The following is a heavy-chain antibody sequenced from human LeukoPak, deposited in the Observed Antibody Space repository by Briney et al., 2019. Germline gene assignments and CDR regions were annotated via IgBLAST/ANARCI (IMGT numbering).Heavy chain of an antibody. D-gene: IGHD4-17*01. CDR1: GGSISSGGYS. V-gene: IGHV4-30-2*01. CDR3: VRVNPAGYGDYVSYFDY. J-gene: IGHJ4*02. CDR2: IYHSGST. Sequence: SQTLSLTCAVSGGSISSGGYSWSWIRQPPGKGLEWIGYIYHSGSTYYNPSLKSRVTISVDRSKNQFSLKLSSVTAADTAAYYCVRVNPAGYGDYVSYFDYWGQGTLVTVSS.